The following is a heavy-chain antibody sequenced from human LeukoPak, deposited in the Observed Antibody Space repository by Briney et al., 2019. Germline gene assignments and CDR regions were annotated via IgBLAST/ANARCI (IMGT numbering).Heavy chain of an antibody. CDR1: GFTFSSYS. CDR3: ARDNALMAAPPELEDLYYFDY. CDR2: ISSSSSYI. Sequence: GGSLRLSCAASGFTFSSYSMNWVRQAPGKGLEWVSSISSSSSYIYYADSVKGRFTISRDNAKNSLYLQMNSLRAGDTAVYYCARDNALMAAPPELEDLYYFDYWGQGTLVTVSS. J-gene: IGHJ4*02. D-gene: IGHD6-6*01. V-gene: IGHV3-21*01.